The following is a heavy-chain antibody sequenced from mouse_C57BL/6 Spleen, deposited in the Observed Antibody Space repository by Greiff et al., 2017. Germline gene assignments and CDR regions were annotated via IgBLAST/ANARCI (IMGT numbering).Heavy chain of an antibody. J-gene: IGHJ4*01. V-gene: IGHV2-2*01. CDR2: IWSGGST. D-gene: IGHD1-1*01. CDR3: ARKGTVVVRDYAMDY. Sequence: VMLVESGPGLVQPSQSLSITCTVSGFSLTSYGVHWVRQSPGKGLEWLGVIWSGGSTDYNAAFISRLSISKDNSKSQVFFKMNSLQADDTAIYYCARKGTVVVRDYAMDYWGQGTSVTVSS. CDR1: GFSLTSYG.